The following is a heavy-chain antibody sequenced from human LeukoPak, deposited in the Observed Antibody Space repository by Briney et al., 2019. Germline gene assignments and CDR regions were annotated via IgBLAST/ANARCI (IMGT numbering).Heavy chain of an antibody. Sequence: SETLSLTCTVSGGSISSYYWSWIRQPPGKGLEWIGYIYYSGSTNYNSSLKSRVTISVDTSKNQFSLKLSSVTAADTAVYYCARNDPRGYCSSTSCYRIFDPWGQGTLVTVSS. CDR2: IYYSGST. CDR1: GGSISSYY. D-gene: IGHD2-2*02. V-gene: IGHV4-59*01. CDR3: ARNDPRGYCSSTSCYRIFDP. J-gene: IGHJ5*02.